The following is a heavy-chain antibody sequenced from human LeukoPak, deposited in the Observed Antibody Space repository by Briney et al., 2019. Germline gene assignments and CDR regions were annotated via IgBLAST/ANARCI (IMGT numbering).Heavy chain of an antibody. J-gene: IGHJ6*03. D-gene: IGHD2-2*01. Sequence: SGTLSLTCAVSGGSISSSNWWSWVRQPPGKGLEWIGEIYHSGSTNYNPSLKSRVTISVDKSKNQFSLKLSSVTAADTAVYYCAIGGSTRYYYYYMDVWGKGTTVTVSS. CDR1: GGSISSSNW. V-gene: IGHV4-4*02. CDR3: AIGGSTRYYYYYMDV. CDR2: IYHSGST.